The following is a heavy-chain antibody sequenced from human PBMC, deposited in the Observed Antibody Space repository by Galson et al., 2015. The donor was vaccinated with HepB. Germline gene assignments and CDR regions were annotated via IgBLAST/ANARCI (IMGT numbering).Heavy chain of an antibody. J-gene: IGHJ4*02. CDR1: GFTFSDYY. CDR2: ISSSSSYT. V-gene: IGHV3-11*06. D-gene: IGHD2-15*01. Sequence: SLRLSCAASGFTFSDYYMSWIRQAPGKGLEWVSYISSSSSYTNYADSVKGRFTISRDNAKNSLYLQMNSLRAEDTAVYYCARDLTGWAVAVGVEYFDYWGQGTLVTVSS. CDR3: ARDLTGWAVAVGVEYFDY.